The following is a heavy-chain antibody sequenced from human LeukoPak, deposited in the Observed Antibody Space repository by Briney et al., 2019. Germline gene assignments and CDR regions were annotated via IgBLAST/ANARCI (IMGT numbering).Heavy chain of an antibody. V-gene: IGHV3-7*01. Sequence: QTGGSLRLSCAASGFTFSSYWMSWVRQAPGKGLEWVANIKQDGSEKYYVDSVKGRFTISRDNAKNSLYLQMNSLRAEDTAVYYCAREGYYDSIPPVGAFDIWGQGTMVTVSS. CDR1: GFTFSSYW. CDR2: IKQDGSEK. D-gene: IGHD3-22*01. J-gene: IGHJ3*02. CDR3: AREGYYDSIPPVGAFDI.